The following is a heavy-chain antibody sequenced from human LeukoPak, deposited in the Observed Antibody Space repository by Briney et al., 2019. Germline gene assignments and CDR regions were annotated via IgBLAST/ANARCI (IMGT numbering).Heavy chain of an antibody. J-gene: IGHJ4*02. CDR3: AKDPQNSRGYYYVY. Sequence: GGSLRLSCAESGFTFSSYGMHWVRQAPGKGLEWVAFIRYGGSYKYYADSVKGRFTISRDNSKNTLYLQMNSLRAEDTAVYYCAKDPQNSRGYYYVYWGQGTLVTVS. CDR2: IRYGGSYK. CDR1: GFTFSSYG. V-gene: IGHV3-30*02. D-gene: IGHD3-22*01.